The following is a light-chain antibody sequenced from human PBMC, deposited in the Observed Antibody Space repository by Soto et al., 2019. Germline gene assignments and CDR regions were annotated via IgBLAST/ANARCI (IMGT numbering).Light chain of an antibody. CDR2: GAS. Sequence: DIQMTQSPSSVSASVGDRVTITCRARQDIGSWLAWYQQKPGKAPDLLIYGASILQSGVPSTFYGSGSWADFTLTISSLQPEDFATYYYQQDCSFPITCGQGTRLEIK. CDR1: QDIGSW. J-gene: IGKJ5*01. CDR3: QQDCSFPIT. V-gene: IGKV1-12*01.